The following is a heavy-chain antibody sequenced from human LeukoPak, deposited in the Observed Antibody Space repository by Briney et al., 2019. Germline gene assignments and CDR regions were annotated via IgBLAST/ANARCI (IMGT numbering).Heavy chain of an antibody. Sequence: GGSLRLSCAASGFTVISNYMSWVRQAPGKGLEWVSVIYSGGNTYYADSVEGRFTISRDNSKNTLYLQMNSLRAEDTALYYCARVSSSGYGVSSGLFYWGQGTLVTASS. CDR2: IYSGGNT. CDR1: GFTVISNY. J-gene: IGHJ4*02. CDR3: ARVSSSGYGVSSGLFY. D-gene: IGHD5-18*01. V-gene: IGHV3-53*01.